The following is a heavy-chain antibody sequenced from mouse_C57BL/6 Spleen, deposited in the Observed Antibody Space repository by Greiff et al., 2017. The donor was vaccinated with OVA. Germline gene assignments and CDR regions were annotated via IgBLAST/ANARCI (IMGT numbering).Heavy chain of an antibody. CDR1: GYAFSSYW. D-gene: IGHD1-1*01. Sequence: VQLQQSGAELVKPGASVKISCKASGYAFSSYWMNWVKQRPGKGLEWIGQIYPGDGDTNYNGKFKGKATLTADKSSSTAYMQLSSLTSEDAAVYFCVRTHDYGSSFYYFDYWGQGTTLTVSS. J-gene: IGHJ2*01. CDR3: VRTHDYGSSFYYFDY. V-gene: IGHV1-80*01. CDR2: IYPGDGDT.